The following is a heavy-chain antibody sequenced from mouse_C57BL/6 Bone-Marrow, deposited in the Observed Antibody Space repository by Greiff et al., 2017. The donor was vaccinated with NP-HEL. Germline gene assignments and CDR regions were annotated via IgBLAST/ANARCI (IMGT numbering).Heavy chain of an antibody. Sequence: VQLQQSGPVLVKPGASVKMSCKASGYTFTDYYMNWVKQSPGKSLEWIGVINPYNGGTSYNQKFKGKATLTVAKPSTKAYMELNSLTSEDSAVYYCVRSDYYGSSYDYYAMDYWGQGTSVTVSS. J-gene: IGHJ4*01. CDR3: VRSDYYGSSYDYYAMDY. D-gene: IGHD1-1*01. CDR1: GYTFTDYY. CDR2: INPYNGGT. V-gene: IGHV1-19*01.